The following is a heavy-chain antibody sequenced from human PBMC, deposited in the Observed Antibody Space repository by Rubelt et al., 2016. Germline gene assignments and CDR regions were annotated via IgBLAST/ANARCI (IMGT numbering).Heavy chain of an antibody. CDR1: GYSFTSYW. D-gene: IGHD1-14*01. J-gene: IGHJ3*02. CDR2: IDPNDSYT. Sequence: EVQLVQSGAEVKKPGESLRISCKGSGYSFTSYWISWVRQMPGKGLEWMGRIDPNDSYTNYSPYFQGHVTISADKSISTAYLQWSSLKASDTAMYYCAGPWELGTNGGAFDIWGQGTMVTVSS. V-gene: IGHV5-10-1*01. CDR3: AGPWELGTNGGAFDI.